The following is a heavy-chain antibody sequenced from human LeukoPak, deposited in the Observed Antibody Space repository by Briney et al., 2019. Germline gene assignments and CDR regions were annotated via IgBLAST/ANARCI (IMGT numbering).Heavy chain of an antibody. CDR2: IYSSGST. CDR1: GASISSGSNY. J-gene: IGHJ4*02. D-gene: IGHD3-10*01. V-gene: IGHV4-39*07. CDR3: ARDTYYYGSGTYYFNY. Sequence: SETLSLTCSVSGASISSGSNYWGWIRQPPGKTLEWIGSIYSSGSTYYNPSLKSRVIIIIDTPKNHFSLTLSSVTAADTAVYYCARDTYYYGSGTYYFNYWGQGTLVTVSS.